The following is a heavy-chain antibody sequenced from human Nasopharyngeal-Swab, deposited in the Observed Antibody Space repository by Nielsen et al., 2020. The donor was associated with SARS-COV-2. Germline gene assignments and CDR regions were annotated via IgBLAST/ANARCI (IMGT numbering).Heavy chain of an antibody. J-gene: IGHJ3*02. CDR3: AIATAVRVVTVAFDI. V-gene: IGHV4-38-2*02. D-gene: IGHD2-21*02. CDR1: GYSIGSGYY. CDR2: IYHIGST. Sequence: SETLSLTCTVSGYSIGSGYYWGWIRQPPGKGLEWIGSIYHIGSTYYNPSLKSRVTISVDTSKNQFSLKLSSVTAADTAVYYCAIATAVRVVTVAFDIWGQGTMFTVSS.